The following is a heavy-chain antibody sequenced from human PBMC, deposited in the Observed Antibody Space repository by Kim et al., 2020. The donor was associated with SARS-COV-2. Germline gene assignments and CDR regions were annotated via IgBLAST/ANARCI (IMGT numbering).Heavy chain of an antibody. V-gene: IGHV5-51*01. J-gene: IGHJ4*02. CDR3: VRQAKQAYFDY. CDR1: GYSFTNNW. CDR2: IYPDDSDI. Sequence: GESLKISCKASGYSFTNNWIGWVRHMPEKGLEWMGIIYPDDSDIGYSPSFQGQVTISVDKSISTAYLQWSSLKASDTATYYCVRQAKQAYFDYWGQGTLVTVSS.